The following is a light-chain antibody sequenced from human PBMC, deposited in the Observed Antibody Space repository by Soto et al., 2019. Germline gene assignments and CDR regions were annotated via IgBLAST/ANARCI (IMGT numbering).Light chain of an antibody. J-gene: IGLJ2*01. V-gene: IGLV2-23*02. CDR1: SSDVGNYNL. CDR3: CSYGGSSAFAV. CDR2: EVS. Sequence: QSALTQPASVSGSPGQSITISCTGTSSDVGNYNLVSWYQQHPGKAPKLMIYEVSKRPSGVSNRFSGSKSGNTASLTISGLQAEDEADYFCCSYGGSSAFAVFGGGTKLTVL.